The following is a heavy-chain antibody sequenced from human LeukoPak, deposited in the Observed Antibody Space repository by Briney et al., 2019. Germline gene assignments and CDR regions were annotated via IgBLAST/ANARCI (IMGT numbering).Heavy chain of an antibody. D-gene: IGHD6-13*01. J-gene: IGHJ4*02. CDR3: ANIAAAGKGSLDY. Sequence: GGSLRLSCAASGFTFSSYGMHWVRQAPGKGLEWVAFIRYDGTNKYYADSVKGRFTISRDNSKNTQYLQMNSLRAEDTAVYYCANIAAAGKGSLDYWGQGTLVTVSS. CDR2: IRYDGTNK. CDR1: GFTFSSYG. V-gene: IGHV3-30*02.